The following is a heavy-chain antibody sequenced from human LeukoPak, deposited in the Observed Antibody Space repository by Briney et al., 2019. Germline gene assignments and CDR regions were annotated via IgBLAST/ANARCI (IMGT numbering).Heavy chain of an antibody. J-gene: IGHJ4*02. CDR2: INHSGST. D-gene: IGHD5-24*01. V-gene: IGHV4-34*01. CDR3: AILDRDPFDY. CDR1: GGSFSDYY. Sequence: SETLSLTCAVYGGSFSDYYWSWIRQPPGKGLEWIGEINHSGSTNYNPSLKSRVTISVDTSKNQFSLKLSSVTAADTAVYYCAILDRDPFDYSGQGTLVTVSS.